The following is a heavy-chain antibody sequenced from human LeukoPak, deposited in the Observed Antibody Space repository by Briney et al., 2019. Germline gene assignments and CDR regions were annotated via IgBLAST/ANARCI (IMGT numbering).Heavy chain of an antibody. Sequence: GASVKVSFKASGYTFTTYHINWVRQAPGQGLEWMRRINAYNGNTNYEQKLQGRVIMTTDTSTSTVYMELRSLRSDDTAVYYCARGGRGNFDYWGQGTLVTVSS. CDR1: GYTFTTYH. J-gene: IGHJ4*02. CDR2: INAYNGNT. V-gene: IGHV1-18*01. D-gene: IGHD3-10*01. CDR3: ARGGRGNFDY.